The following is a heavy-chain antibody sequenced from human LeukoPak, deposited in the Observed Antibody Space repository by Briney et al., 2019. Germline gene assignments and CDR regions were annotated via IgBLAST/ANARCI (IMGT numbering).Heavy chain of an antibody. CDR2: IYYSGST. CDR1: GGSISSYY. Sequence: PSETLSLTCTVSGGSISSYYWSWIRQPPGKGLEWIGYIYYSGSTNYNPSLKSRVTISVDTSKNQFSLKLSSVTAADTAVYYCAFSEYGDFAPFDYRGQGTLVTVSS. V-gene: IGHV4-59*08. D-gene: IGHD4-17*01. CDR3: AFSEYGDFAPFDY. J-gene: IGHJ4*02.